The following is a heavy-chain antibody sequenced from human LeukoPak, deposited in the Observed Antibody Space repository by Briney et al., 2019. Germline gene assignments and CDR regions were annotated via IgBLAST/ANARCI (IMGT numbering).Heavy chain of an antibody. V-gene: IGHV3-64D*09. Sequence: GGSLRLSCSASGFTFSTYAMHWVRQAPGKGLEYVSAISSDGDSTYNADSVKGRFTISRDNSKNTLYLQMSSLRTEDTAVYYCVKSSASSGPNCFDPWGQGTLVTVSS. CDR1: GFTFSTYA. CDR3: VKSSASSGPNCFDP. J-gene: IGHJ5*02. D-gene: IGHD3-10*01. CDR2: ISSDGDST.